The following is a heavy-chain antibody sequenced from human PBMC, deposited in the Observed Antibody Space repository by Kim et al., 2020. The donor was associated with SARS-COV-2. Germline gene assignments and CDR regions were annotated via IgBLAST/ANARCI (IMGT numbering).Heavy chain of an antibody. CDR2: LGTA. Sequence: LGTANYARKFQGRVTITAGESTSTAYMEPSSLRSEDTAVYYCAREGEFDYWGQGTLVTVSS. J-gene: IGHJ4*02. D-gene: IGHD1-26*01. CDR3: AREGEFDY. V-gene: IGHV1-69*01.